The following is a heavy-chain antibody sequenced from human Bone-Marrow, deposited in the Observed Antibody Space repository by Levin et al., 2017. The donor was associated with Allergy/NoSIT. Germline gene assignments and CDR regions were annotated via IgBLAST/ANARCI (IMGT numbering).Heavy chain of an antibody. CDR3: ARELGNCSSTSCKNWFDP. CDR1: GYTFTGYY. CDR2: INPNSGGT. Sequence: GESLKISCKASGYTFTGYYMHWVRQAPGQGLEWMGWINPNSGGTNYAQKFQGRVTMTRDTSISTAYMELSRLRSDDTAVYYCARELGNCSSTSCKNWFDPWGQGTLVTVSS. D-gene: IGHD2-2*01. V-gene: IGHV1-2*02. J-gene: IGHJ5*02.